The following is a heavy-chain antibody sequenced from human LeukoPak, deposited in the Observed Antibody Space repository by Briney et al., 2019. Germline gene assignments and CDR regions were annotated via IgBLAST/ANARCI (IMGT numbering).Heavy chain of an antibody. V-gene: IGHV1-69*13. CDR2: IIPIFGTA. CDR1: GYTFTSYG. Sequence: SVKVSCKASGYTFTSYGISWVRQAPGQGLEWMGGIIPIFGTANYAQKFQGRVTITADESTSTAYMELSSLRSEDTAVYYCARDLDCSGGSCFKNWFDPWGQGTLVTVSS. D-gene: IGHD2-15*01. CDR3: ARDLDCSGGSCFKNWFDP. J-gene: IGHJ5*02.